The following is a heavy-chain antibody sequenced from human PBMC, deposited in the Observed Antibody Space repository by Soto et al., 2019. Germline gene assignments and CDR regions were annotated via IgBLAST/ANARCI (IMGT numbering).Heavy chain of an antibody. D-gene: IGHD1-20*01. Sequence: AAVKFSFKASGYTFTGYYMHWVRQAPGQGLDCMGWINPNSGGTNYAQKFQGWVTMTRDTSISTAYMELSRLRSDDTDVYYCARDTITGTKGYYYYCMDVWGQLTTVTVSS. CDR3: ARDTITGTKGYYYYCMDV. CDR1: GYTFTGYY. V-gene: IGHV1-2*04. CDR2: INPNSGGT. J-gene: IGHJ6*02.